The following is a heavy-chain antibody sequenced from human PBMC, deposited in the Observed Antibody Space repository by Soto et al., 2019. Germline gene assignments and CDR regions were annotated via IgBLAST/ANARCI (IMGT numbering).Heavy chain of an antibody. Sequence: SETLSLTCTVSGGSISSGDYYWSWIRQPPGKGLEWIGYIYYSGSTYYNPSLKSRVTISVDTSKNQFSLKLSSVTAADTAVYYCAREATMGRGVIIGRYDAFDIWGQATMVTVSS. CDR3: AREATMGRGVIIGRYDAFDI. CDR2: IYYSGST. D-gene: IGHD3-10*01. V-gene: IGHV4-30-4*01. CDR1: GGSISSGDYY. J-gene: IGHJ3*02.